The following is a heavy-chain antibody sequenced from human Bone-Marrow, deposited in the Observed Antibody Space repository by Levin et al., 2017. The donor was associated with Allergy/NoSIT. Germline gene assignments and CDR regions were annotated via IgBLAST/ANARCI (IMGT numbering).Heavy chain of an antibody. CDR3: ARAVARRWIQLWSQAFDS. CDR2: IYSGGST. CDR1: GFTVSSNY. D-gene: IGHD5-18*01. Sequence: GGSLRLSCAASGFTVSSNYMSWVRQAPGKGLEWVSVIYSGGSTYYADSVKGRFTISRDNSKNTLYLQMNSLRAEDTAVYYCARAVARRWIQLWSQAFDSWGQGTMVTVSS. J-gene: IGHJ3*02. V-gene: IGHV3-66*01.